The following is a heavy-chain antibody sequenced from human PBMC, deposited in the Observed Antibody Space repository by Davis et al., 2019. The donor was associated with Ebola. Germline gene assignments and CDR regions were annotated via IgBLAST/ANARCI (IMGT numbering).Heavy chain of an antibody. CDR2: IYHSGST. V-gene: IGHV4-30-2*01. CDR3: ARCYYIGNWFDP. D-gene: IGHD3-10*01. Sequence: MPSETLSLTCAVSGGSISSGGYSWSWIRQPPGKGLEWIGYIYHSGSTNYNPSLKSRVTISVDTSKNQFSLKLSSVTAADTAVYYCARCYYIGNWFDPWGQGTLVTVSS. J-gene: IGHJ5*02. CDR1: GGSISSGGYS.